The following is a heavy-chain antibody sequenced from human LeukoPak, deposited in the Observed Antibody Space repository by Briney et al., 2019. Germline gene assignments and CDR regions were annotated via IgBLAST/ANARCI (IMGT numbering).Heavy chain of an antibody. CDR3: ARDQAPRMITFGGPRRWFDP. CDR1: GYTFSGFY. Sequence: ASVKVSRKASGYTFSGFYIHWVRQAPGQGLEWMGWINPNSGGTNYAQKFQGRVTMTRDTSISTAYMELSRLRSDDTAVYYCARDQAPRMITFGGPRRWFDPWGQGTLVTVSS. J-gene: IGHJ5*02. D-gene: IGHD3-16*01. V-gene: IGHV1-2*02. CDR2: INPNSGGT.